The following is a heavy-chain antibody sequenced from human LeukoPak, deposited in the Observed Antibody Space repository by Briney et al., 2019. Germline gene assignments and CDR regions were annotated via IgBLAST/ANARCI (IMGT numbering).Heavy chain of an antibody. J-gene: IGHJ4*02. CDR3: TTSREWLRSN. D-gene: IGHD5-12*01. V-gene: IGHV3-15*01. Sequence: GGSLRLSCAVSGFTSSNAWMSWVSQAPGKGLEWVGRIKSKTDGGTTDYAAPVQGRFTISRDDSKNTLYLQMNSLKTEDTAVYYCTTSREWLRSNWGQGTLVTVSS. CDR1: GFTSSNAW. CDR2: IKSKTDGGTT.